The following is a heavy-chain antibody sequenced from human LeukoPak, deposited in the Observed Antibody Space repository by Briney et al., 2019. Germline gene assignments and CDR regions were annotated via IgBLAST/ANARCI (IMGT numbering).Heavy chain of an antibody. Sequence: PGGSLRLSCAASGFTFSTYGMHWVRQPPGKRLEWVAVISYDGSNKYYADSVKGRFTISRDNSKNTLYLQMNSLRAEDTAVYYCAKDAPALGRGLMDVWGKGTTVTVSS. J-gene: IGHJ6*04. CDR3: AKDAPALGRGLMDV. D-gene: IGHD7-27*01. V-gene: IGHV3-30*18. CDR2: ISYDGSNK. CDR1: GFTFSTYG.